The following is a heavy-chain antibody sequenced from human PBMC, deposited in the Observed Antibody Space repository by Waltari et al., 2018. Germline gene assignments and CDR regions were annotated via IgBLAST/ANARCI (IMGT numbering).Heavy chain of an antibody. CDR3: ARAYYDSSGYYLYYFDY. CDR1: GGTFSSYA. V-gene: IGHV1-69*13. D-gene: IGHD3-22*01. J-gene: IGHJ4*02. CDR2: IIPIFGTA. Sequence: QVQLVQSGAEVKKPGSSVKVPCKASGGTFSSYAISWVRQAPGQGLEWMGGIIPIFGTANYAQKFQGRVTITADESTSTAYMELSSLRSEDTAVYYCARAYYDSSGYYLYYFDYWGQGTLVTVSS.